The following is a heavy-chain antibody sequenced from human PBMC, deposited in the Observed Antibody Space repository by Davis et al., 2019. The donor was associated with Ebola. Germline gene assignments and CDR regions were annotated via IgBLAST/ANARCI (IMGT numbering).Heavy chain of an antibody. D-gene: IGHD3-10*01. V-gene: IGHV1-46*01. CDR3: AGGTYYGPGSYIDY. Sequence: AASATVSCKAFGYSFTSYYIHWVRQAPGQGLEWMGIVNPSGGSTTYAQKFQGRVTMTRDTFTSTVYMELSSLRSEDTAVYYCAGGTYYGPGSYIDYWGQGTLVTVSS. CDR2: VNPSGGST. CDR1: GYSFTSYY. J-gene: IGHJ4*02.